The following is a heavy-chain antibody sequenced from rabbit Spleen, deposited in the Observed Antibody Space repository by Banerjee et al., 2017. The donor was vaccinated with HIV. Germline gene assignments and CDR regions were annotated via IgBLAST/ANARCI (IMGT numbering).Heavy chain of an antibody. CDR2: MYAGSSGST. Sequence: QSLEESGGGLVKPGASLTLTCKASGFSFNSGYDMCWVRQAPGKGLEWIACMYAGSSGSTYSATWAKGRFTISKTSSTTVTLQMTSLTAADTATYFCARDVGTSFSTYGMGLWGPGTLVTVS. CDR3: ARDVGTSFSTYGMGL. CDR1: GFSFNSGYD. V-gene: IGHV1S40*01. J-gene: IGHJ6*01. D-gene: IGHD8-1*01.